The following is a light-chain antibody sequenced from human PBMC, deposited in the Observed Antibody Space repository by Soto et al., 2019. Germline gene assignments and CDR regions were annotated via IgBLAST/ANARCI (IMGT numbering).Light chain of an antibody. Sequence: DIQMTQSPSSLSASVGDRVTITCRASQGIGNYLAWYQQKPGRVPKLLIHAATTLQSGVPSRFGGSGTGKDFTLPISSLQPEEAAIYFCQKCNSPPPFTFGPGTKVDIK. CDR2: AAT. V-gene: IGKV1-27*01. CDR1: QGIGNY. CDR3: QKCNSPPPFT. J-gene: IGKJ3*01.